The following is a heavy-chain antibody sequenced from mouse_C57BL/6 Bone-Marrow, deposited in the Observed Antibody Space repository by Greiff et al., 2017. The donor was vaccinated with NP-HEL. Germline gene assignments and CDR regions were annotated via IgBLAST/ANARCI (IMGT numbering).Heavy chain of an antibody. CDR2: ISDGGSYT. D-gene: IGHD2-5*01. CDR1: GFTFSSYA. J-gene: IGHJ3*01. V-gene: IGHV5-4*03. CDR3: ARGSLYSNYPY. Sequence: EVKLVESGGGLVKPGGSLKLSCAASGFTFSSYAMSWVRQTPEKRLEWVATISDGGSYTYYPDNVKGRFTISRDNAKHNLYLQMSHLKSEDTAMYYCARGSLYSNYPYWGQGTLVTVSA.